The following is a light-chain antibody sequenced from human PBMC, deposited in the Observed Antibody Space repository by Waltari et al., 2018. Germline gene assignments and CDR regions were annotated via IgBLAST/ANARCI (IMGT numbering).Light chain of an antibody. J-gene: IGLJ3*02. Sequence: QSALTQPASVSGSPGQSITISCTGTSSDVGRYNLVSWYQQHPGKAPKLMIYEVSKRPSGVSNRFSGSKSGNTASLTISGLQAEDEADYYCCSYVGSSTWVFGGGTKLTVL. CDR1: SSDVGRYNL. V-gene: IGLV2-23*02. CDR3: CSYVGSSTWV. CDR2: EVS.